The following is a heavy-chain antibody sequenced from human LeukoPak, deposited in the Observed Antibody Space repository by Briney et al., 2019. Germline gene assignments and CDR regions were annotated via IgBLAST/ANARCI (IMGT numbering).Heavy chain of an antibody. CDR2: INWNGGST. D-gene: IGHD3-3*01. J-gene: IGHJ4*01. Sequence: SGGSLRLSCAASGFTFDDYGMSWIRQAPGKGLGWVSGINWNGGSTGYADSVKGRFTISRDNAKNSLYLQMNSLRAEDTALYYCARSLRFLEWLFSGFNYWGQGTLVTVSS. V-gene: IGHV3-20*04. CDR3: ARSLRFLEWLFSGFNY. CDR1: GFTFDDYG.